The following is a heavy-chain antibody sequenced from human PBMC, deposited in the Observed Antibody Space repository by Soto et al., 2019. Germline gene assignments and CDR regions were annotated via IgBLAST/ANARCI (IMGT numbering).Heavy chain of an antibody. V-gene: IGHV4-31*03. Sequence: QVQLQESGPGLVKPSQTLSLTCTVSGGSISSGGYYWSWIRQHPGKGLEWIGYIYYSGSTYYNPSLKSRVTISVDTSKNQFSLKLRSVTAADTAVYYCAREALRYCSGGSCYRDFDYWGQGTLVTVSS. J-gene: IGHJ4*02. CDR2: IYYSGST. CDR3: AREALRYCSGGSCYRDFDY. D-gene: IGHD2-15*01. CDR1: GGSISSGGYY.